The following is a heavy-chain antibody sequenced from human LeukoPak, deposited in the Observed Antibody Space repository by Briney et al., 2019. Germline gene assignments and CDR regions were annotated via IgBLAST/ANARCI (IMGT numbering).Heavy chain of an antibody. CDR2: IYYSGST. CDR1: GGSISSSSYY. V-gene: IGHV4-39*01. CDR3: ARASTSWNWFDP. Sequence: KPSETLSLTCTVSGGSISSSSYYWGWIRQPPGKGLEWIGSIYYSGSTYYNPSLKSRVTISVDTSKNQFSLKLSFVTAADTAVYYCARASTSWNWFDPWGQGTLVTVSS. D-gene: IGHD2-2*01. J-gene: IGHJ5*02.